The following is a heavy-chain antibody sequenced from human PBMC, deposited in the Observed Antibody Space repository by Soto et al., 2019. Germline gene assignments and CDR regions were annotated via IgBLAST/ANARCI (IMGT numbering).Heavy chain of an antibody. J-gene: IGHJ5*02. V-gene: IGHV1-18*01. CDR2: ISTYNGNT. Sequence: ASVKVSCKTSGYTFHTYGVTWVRQAPGQGLEWMGWISTYNGNTNYAQKFQGRVTMTTDPYTKTAYMELRSLKSDDTAVYYCARKSSSSSWFDPWGQGTLVTVSS. CDR3: ARKSSSSSWFDP. CDR1: GYTFHTYG. D-gene: IGHD6-6*01.